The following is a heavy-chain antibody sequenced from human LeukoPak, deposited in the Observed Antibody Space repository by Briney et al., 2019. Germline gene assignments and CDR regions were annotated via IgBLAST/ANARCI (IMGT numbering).Heavy chain of an antibody. D-gene: IGHD6-13*01. CDR2: ISAYNGNT. Sequence: ASVKVSCKASGYTFTSYGISWVRQAPGQGLEWMGWISAYNGNTNYAQKLQGRVTMTTDTSTSTAYMELRSLRSDDTAVYYCARVPRYSSSPRYFQHWGQGTLVTVSS. CDR1: GYTFTSYG. V-gene: IGHV1-18*01. J-gene: IGHJ1*01. CDR3: ARVPRYSSSPRYFQH.